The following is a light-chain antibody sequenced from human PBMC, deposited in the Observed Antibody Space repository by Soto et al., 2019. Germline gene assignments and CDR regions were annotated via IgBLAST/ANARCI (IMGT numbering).Light chain of an antibody. CDR1: QSLTSN. CDR2: DTS. J-gene: IGKJ4*01. CDR3: QQYNHWPRMLS. V-gene: IGKV3-15*01. Sequence: EILLTQSPVTLSVSPGARATLSCRASQSLTSNLAWYQQRPGQAPRLLIYDTSTRATDVPARFSGSGSGTEFPLPIASLQSEDFAVYYCQQYNHWPRMLSFGGWTRVEL.